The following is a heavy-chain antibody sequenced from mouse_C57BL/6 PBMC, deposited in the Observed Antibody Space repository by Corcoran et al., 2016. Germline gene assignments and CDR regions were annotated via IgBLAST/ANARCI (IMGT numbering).Heavy chain of an antibody. CDR2: INTYSGVP. Sequence: QIQLVQSGPELKKPGETVKISCKASGYTFTTYGMSWVKQAPGKGLKWMGWINTYSGVPTYADDFKGRFAFSLETSASTAYLQINNLKNEDTATYFCARPYPVSYFDYWGQGTTLTVSS. V-gene: IGHV9-3*01. CDR1: GYTFTTYG. CDR3: ARPYPVSYFDY. J-gene: IGHJ2*01.